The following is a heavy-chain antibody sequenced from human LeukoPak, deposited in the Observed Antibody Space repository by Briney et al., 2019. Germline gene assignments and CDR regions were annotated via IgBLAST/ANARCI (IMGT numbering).Heavy chain of an antibody. CDR1: GFNFSSYW. CDR3: ARFGYDYGMDV. Sequence: GGSLRLSCAASGFNFSSYWMRWVRQAPGKGLQWVANIKRDGSEKNYVDSVKGRFTISRDNAENSLFLQMNSLRAEDTAIYYCARFGYDYGMDVWGQGTSVTVSS. CDR2: IKRDGSEK. D-gene: IGHD3-16*01. J-gene: IGHJ6*02. V-gene: IGHV3-7*05.